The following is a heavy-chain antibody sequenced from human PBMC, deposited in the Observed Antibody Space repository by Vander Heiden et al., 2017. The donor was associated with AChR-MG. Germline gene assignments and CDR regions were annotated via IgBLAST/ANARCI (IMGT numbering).Heavy chain of an antibody. D-gene: IGHD3-22*01. CDR2: IRSKAHNYAT. Sequence: EVQLVESGGGLVQPGGSLKLSCAASGLTLSVSAMHWVRQASGKGLEWVGRIRSKAHNYATDYGAPVKGRFTISRDDSKNTVYLQMNSLKTEDTAVYFCARVDHSSGYFWGQGTVVTVSS. CDR1: GLTLSVSA. CDR3: ARVDHSSGYF. V-gene: IGHV3-73*02. J-gene: IGHJ4*02.